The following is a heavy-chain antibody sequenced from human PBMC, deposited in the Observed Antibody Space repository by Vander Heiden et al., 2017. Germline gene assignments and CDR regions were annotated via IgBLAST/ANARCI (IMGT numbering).Heavy chain of an antibody. J-gene: IGHJ2*01. CDR2: IYTSGST. CDR3: ARVSGSYYTWYFDL. D-gene: IGHD1-26*01. CDR1: GGSISSNY. V-gene: IGHV4-4*07. Sequence: QVQLQESRPGLVKPSETLSLTCTASGGSISSNYWSWIRQPAGKGLEWIGRIYTSGSTNYNPSLKSRVTMSVDTSKNQFSLKLSSVTAADTAVYYCARVSGSYYTWYFDLWGRGTLVTVSS.